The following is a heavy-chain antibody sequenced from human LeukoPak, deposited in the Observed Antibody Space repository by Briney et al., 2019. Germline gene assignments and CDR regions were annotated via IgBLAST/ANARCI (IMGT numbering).Heavy chain of an antibody. Sequence: PSETLSLTCSVSGDSISSYYWSWIRQPPGKGLEWIAYIYHTGDTNYNPSLKSRVTISVGTSKNQFSLSLSSVTAADTAVYYCARHRGVSYYDAFDIWGQGTVVTVSS. D-gene: IGHD1-26*01. CDR2: IYHTGDT. CDR1: GDSISSYY. J-gene: IGHJ3*02. V-gene: IGHV4-59*08. CDR3: ARHRGVSYYDAFDI.